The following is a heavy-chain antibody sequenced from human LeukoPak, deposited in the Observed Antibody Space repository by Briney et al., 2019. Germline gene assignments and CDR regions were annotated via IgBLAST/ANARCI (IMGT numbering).Heavy chain of an antibody. CDR2: ISADGSST. CDR1: GFTFSNYW. D-gene: IGHD5-24*01. J-gene: IGHJ4*02. V-gene: IGHV3-74*01. CDR3: ARRRDGYNPFDY. Sequence: GGSLRLSCAASGFTFSNYWIHWVRQAPEKGLVWVSRISADGSSTNYADSVKGRFTISRDNAKNSLYLQMNSLRVEDTAVYFCARRRDGYNPFDYWGQGTLVTVSS.